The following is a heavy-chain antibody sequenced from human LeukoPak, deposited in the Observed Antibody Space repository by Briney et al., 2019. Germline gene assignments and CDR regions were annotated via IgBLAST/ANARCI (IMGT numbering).Heavy chain of an antibody. CDR1: GYTFTSYD. V-gene: IGHV1-8*01. CDR3: ARYERGGLPHYGMDV. D-gene: IGHD4-11*01. J-gene: IGHJ6*02. Sequence: ASVKVSCKASGYTFTSYDINWVRRATGQGLEWMGWMNPNSGNTGYAQKFQGRVTMTRNTSISTAYMELSSLRSEDTAVYYCARYERGGLPHYGMDVWGQGTTVTVSS. CDR2: MNPNSGNT.